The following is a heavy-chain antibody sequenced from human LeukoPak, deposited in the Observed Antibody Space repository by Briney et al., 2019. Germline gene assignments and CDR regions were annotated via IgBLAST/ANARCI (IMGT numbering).Heavy chain of an antibody. CDR3: AREGYYDYVWGSYRYTGYNWFDP. J-gene: IGHJ5*02. Sequence: PSETLSLTCTVSGGSISSSSYYWGWIRQPPGKGLEWIGSIYYSGSTYYNPSLKSRVTISVDTPKNQFSLKLSSVTAADTAVYYCAREGYYDYVWGSYRYTGYNWFDPWGQGTLVTVSS. CDR1: GGSISSSSYY. D-gene: IGHD3-16*02. CDR2: IYYSGST. V-gene: IGHV4-39*02.